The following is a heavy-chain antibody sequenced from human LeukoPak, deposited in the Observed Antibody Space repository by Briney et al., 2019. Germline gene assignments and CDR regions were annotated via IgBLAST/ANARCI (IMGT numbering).Heavy chain of an antibody. D-gene: IGHD6-19*01. CDR3: VYSSAWLFFDH. Sequence: GESLKISCAASGFTVSNNYMTWVRQAPGKGLEWVSVIYRGGSTYYADSVKGRFTISRDNSKNTLDLQMNSLRAEDTAVYYCVYSSAWLFFDHWGQGTLVTVSS. CDR1: GFTVSNNY. V-gene: IGHV3-53*01. J-gene: IGHJ4*02. CDR2: IYRGGST.